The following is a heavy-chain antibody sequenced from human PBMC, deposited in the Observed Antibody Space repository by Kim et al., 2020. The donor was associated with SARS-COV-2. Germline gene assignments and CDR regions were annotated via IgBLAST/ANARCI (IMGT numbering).Heavy chain of an antibody. J-gene: IGHJ6*02. V-gene: IGHV1-2*06. CDR1: GYSLTDYS. CDR2: INPNTAGT. D-gene: IGHD3-3*01. Sequence: ASVKVSCKASGYSLTDYSLVWVRQAPGQGLEWMGRINPNTAGTDYAQKFQGRVTMTRDTSISTAYMELTRLRSDDTAVYYCARLFGRYFDFWNVSHNVGLDVWGQGTTVTVSS. CDR3: ARLFGRYFDFWNVSHNVGLDV.